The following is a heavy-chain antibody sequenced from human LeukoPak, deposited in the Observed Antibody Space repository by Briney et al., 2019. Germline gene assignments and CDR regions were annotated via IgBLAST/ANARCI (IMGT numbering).Heavy chain of an antibody. D-gene: IGHD1-26*01. CDR1: GPTVSSNY. CDR2: IVSGGTT. CDR3: ARTIVGAAHDAFDI. Sequence: GGSLRVSCAASGPTVSSNYMSWVRQAPGKGPEWVSIIVSGGTTYYTDSVKGRSTISRDNSKNTLYLQMNSLRAEDTALYYCARTIVGAAHDAFDIWGLGTTVTVSS. J-gene: IGHJ3*02. V-gene: IGHV3-66*01.